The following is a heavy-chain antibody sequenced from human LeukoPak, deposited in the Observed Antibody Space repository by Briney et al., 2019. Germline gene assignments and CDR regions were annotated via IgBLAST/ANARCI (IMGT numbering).Heavy chain of an antibody. J-gene: IGHJ4*02. CDR3: AKANWVANADAVW. CDR1: GFSFTNYA. D-gene: IGHD1-1*01. V-gene: IGHV3-23*01. Sequence: GGPLRLPCAASGFSFTNYAMTGLRHAPARGREWGSSISGGGETFYADSVKGRFTLSRDESRNTVYLQMNDLTVEDTAIYYCAKANWVANADAVWWGQGTRVTVSS. CDR2: ISGGGET.